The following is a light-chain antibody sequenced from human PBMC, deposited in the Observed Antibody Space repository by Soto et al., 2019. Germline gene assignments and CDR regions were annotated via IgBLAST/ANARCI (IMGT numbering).Light chain of an antibody. CDR1: QSVSSSS. V-gene: IGKV3-20*01. CDR2: GAS. CDR3: QHYGNPRT. J-gene: IGKJ1*01. Sequence: EIEMTQSRCTLSLSPGQRATLSCKASQSVSSSSLAWYQQKPGQAPRLLIFGASSRATGIPDRFSGSGSGTDFTLTINRLEPEDFAVYYCQHYGNPRTFGQGTKVEIK.